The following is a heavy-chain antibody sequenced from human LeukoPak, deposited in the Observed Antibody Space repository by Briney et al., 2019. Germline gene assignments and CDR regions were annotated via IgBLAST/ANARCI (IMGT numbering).Heavy chain of an antibody. J-gene: IGHJ4*02. CDR3: VRDLGVDTSMIFFDY. CDR2: MSAYNGNT. V-gene: IGHV1-18*01. CDR1: GYTFTSFG. Sequence: GASVKVSCKASGYTFTSFGISWVRQAPGQGLEWVGWMSAYNGNTKSAQKFQGRLTMTTDTSTNTAYMELRSLRSDGPAVFYCVRDLGVDTSMIFFDYWGKGTLVTVSS. D-gene: IGHD5-18*01.